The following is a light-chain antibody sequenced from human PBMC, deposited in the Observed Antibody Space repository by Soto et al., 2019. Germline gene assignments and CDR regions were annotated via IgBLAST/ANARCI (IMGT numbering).Light chain of an antibody. CDR3: QQSYTSPLT. CDR1: QRIDNY. J-gene: IGKJ4*01. Sequence: DIQMTQSPSSLPASVGDRVNITCRTTQRIDNYLNWYQQKPGKAPNLLIFAASSLQSGVPSRFSGSGSGTDCTLTISSLQPEDFATYYCQQSYTSPLTFGGGTKVEMK. V-gene: IGKV1-39*01. CDR2: AAS.